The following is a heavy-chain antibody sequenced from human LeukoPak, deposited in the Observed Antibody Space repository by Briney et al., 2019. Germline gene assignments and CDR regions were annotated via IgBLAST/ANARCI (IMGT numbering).Heavy chain of an antibody. D-gene: IGHD4-17*01. CDR1: GFTYSSYG. CDR3: ARGYGDYLFFDY. CDR2: TWYDGSNK. J-gene: IGHJ4*02. V-gene: IGHV3-33*08. Sequence: GVSLRLSCAASGFTYSSYGMHWVRQAPGKGLEWVADTWYDGSNKHYANSVKGRFTISRDNSKNTLYLQMNSLRAEDTAVYYCARGYGDYLFFDYWGQGALVTVSS.